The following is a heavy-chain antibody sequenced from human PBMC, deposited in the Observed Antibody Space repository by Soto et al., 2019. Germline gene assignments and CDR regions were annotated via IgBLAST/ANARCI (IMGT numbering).Heavy chain of an antibody. CDR2: IYYSGST. V-gene: IGHV4-59*08. D-gene: IGHD6-19*01. J-gene: IGHJ4*02. CDR3: ARHVESSGWFDY. Sequence: TSETLSLTCTVSGGSISSYYWTWIRQPPGKGLEWIGSIYYSGSTNYNPSLKSRVTISVDTSKTQFSLKLSSVTAADTAVYYCARHVESSGWFDYWGQGTLVTVSS. CDR1: GGSISSYY.